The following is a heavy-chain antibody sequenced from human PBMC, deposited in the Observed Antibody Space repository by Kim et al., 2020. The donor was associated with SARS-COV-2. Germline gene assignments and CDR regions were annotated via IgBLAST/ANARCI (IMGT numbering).Heavy chain of an antibody. CDR2: LNPSANRA. D-gene: IGHD1-26*01. CDR1: GYNFTSYY. V-gene: IGHV1-46*01. J-gene: IGHJ4*02. Sequence: ASVKVSCRMSGYNFTSYYIHWVRQAPGQGLEWMGTLNPSANRAIYAQKFRGRITVTHDTSTSTLYIDLRSLTSEDTAIYYCARALSGSQDYWGQGTPVTVSS. CDR3: ARALSGSQDY.